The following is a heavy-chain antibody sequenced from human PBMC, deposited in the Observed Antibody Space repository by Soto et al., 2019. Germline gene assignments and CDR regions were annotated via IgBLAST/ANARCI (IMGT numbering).Heavy chain of an antibody. CDR3: ARAYQLPYAFDI. D-gene: IGHD2-2*01. CDR2: FDPEDGET. V-gene: IGHV1-24*01. CDR1: GYTLTELS. J-gene: IGHJ3*02. Sequence: GASVKVSCKVSGYTLTELSIHWVRQAPGKGLEWMGGFDPEDGETIYAQKFQGRVTMTEDTSTDTAYMELSSLRSEDTAVYYCARAYQLPYAFDIWGQGTMVTVSS.